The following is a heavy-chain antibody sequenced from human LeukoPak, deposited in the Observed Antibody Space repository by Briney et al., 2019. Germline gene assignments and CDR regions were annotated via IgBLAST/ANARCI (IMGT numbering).Heavy chain of an antibody. CDR2: ISDIGAAT. V-gene: IGHV3-23*01. Sequence: GGSLRLSCAASGFTFSSYAMSWVRQAPGKGLEWVSAISDIGAATNYADSVKGRLTTSRDNSKNTLYLQMNSLRAEDTAVYCCAKRSCSGGSCNFDYWGQGTLVTVSS. D-gene: IGHD2-15*01. CDR3: AKRSCSGGSCNFDY. J-gene: IGHJ4*02. CDR1: GFTFSSYA.